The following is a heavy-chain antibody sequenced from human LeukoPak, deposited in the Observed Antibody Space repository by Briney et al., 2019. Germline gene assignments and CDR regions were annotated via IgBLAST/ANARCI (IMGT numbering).Heavy chain of an antibody. J-gene: IGHJ5*02. V-gene: IGHV1-46*01. CDR2: INPSGGST. CDR1: GYTFTSYY. CDR3: AREITIFGVVTPSWFDP. D-gene: IGHD3-3*01. Sequence: ASVKVSCKASGYTFTSYYMRWVRQAPGQGLEWMGIINPSGGSTSYAQKFQGRVTMTRDTSTSTVYMELSSLRSEDTAVYYCAREITIFGVVTPSWFDPWGQGTLVTVSS.